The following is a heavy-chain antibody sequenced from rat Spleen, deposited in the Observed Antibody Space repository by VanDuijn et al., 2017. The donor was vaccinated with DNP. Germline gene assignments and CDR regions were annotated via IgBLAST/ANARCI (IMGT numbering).Heavy chain of an antibody. CDR3: ARCNSGCYAMDA. J-gene: IGHJ4*01. CDR2: ISYDGGSS. D-gene: IGHD4-4*01. Sequence: EVQLVESGGGLVQPGRSLKLSCAASGFTFSDYYMAWVRQAPTKGLEWVTYISYDGGSSDYGDSVKGRFKISRDNAKSTLYLQMNSLRSEDMATYYCARCNSGCYAMDAWGQGTSVTVSS. CDR1: GFTFSDYY. V-gene: IGHV5-22*01.